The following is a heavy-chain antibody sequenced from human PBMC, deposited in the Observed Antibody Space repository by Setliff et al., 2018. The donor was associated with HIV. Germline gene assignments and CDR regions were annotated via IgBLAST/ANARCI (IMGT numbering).Heavy chain of an antibody. Sequence: ASVKVSCKASGYTFSRYAMHWVRQAPGQRLEWMGWINAGNGNTKYSQNFQGRVVIATDESTTTAYMELSSLRSDDTAVYYCARHFGIAVEARYFDYWGQGTLVTVSS. CDR3: ARHFGIAVEARYFDY. J-gene: IGHJ4*02. D-gene: IGHD6-19*01. V-gene: IGHV1-3*01. CDR2: INAGNGNT. CDR1: GYTFSRYA.